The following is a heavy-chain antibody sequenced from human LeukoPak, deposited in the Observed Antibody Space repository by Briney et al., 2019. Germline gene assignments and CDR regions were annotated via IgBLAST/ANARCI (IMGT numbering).Heavy chain of an antibody. CDR2: ISRKAYGGTT. V-gene: IGHV3-49*04. D-gene: IGHD6-6*01. Sequence: GGSLRLSCTASGFTFGDYAMSWVRQAPGKGLEWVGFISRKAYGGTTEYAASVKGRFTISRDDSKSIAYLQMNSLKTEDTAVYYCTTESIAARFECWFDPWGQGTLVTVSS. CDR1: GFTFGDYA. J-gene: IGHJ5*02. CDR3: TTESIAARFECWFDP.